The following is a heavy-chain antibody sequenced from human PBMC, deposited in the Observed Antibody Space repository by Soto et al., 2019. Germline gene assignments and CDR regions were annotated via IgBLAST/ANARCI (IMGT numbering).Heavy chain of an antibody. CDR1: GFTFSSYG. J-gene: IGHJ3*02. D-gene: IGHD4-17*01. CDR2: IWYDGSNK. Sequence: PGGSLRLSCAASGFTFSSYGMHWVRQAPGKGLEWVAVIWYDGSNKYYADSVKGRFTISRDNSKNTLYLQMNSLRAEDTAVYYYARTVGSGHDAFDIRGQGTMVTV. V-gene: IGHV3-33*01. CDR3: ARTVGSGHDAFDI.